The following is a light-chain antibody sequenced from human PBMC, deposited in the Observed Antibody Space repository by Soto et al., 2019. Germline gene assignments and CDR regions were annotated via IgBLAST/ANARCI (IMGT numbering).Light chain of an antibody. CDR3: AAWDDGLHSYV. V-gene: IGLV2-14*01. CDR1: SSDVGGSNY. J-gene: IGLJ1*01. CDR2: EVS. Sequence: QSALTQPASVSGSPGQSITISCTGTSSDVGGSNYFSWYQHHPGKAPKLIIYEVSNRPSGVSNRFSGSKSGNTASLTISGLQAEDEADYYCAAWDDGLHSYVFGTGTKLTVL.